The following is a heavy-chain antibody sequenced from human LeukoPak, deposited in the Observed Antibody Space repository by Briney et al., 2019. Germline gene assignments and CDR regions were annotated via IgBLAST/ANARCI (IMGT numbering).Heavy chain of an antibody. V-gene: IGHV3-23*01. Sequence: GGSLRLSCAASGFTFSTYAMTWVRQAPGKGLEWVSAIDWTSGYIYYADSVKGRFTTSRDNSKNTLYLQMNSLRAEDTAVYCCAKNAMAGQAYYNYWGQGALVTVSS. D-gene: IGHD6-19*01. CDR1: GFTFSTYA. CDR2: IDWTSGYI. CDR3: AKNAMAGQAYYNY. J-gene: IGHJ4*02.